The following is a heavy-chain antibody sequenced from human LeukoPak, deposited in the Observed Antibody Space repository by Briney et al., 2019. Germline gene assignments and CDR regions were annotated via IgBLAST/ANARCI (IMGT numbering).Heavy chain of an antibody. CDR2: IYSGGST. D-gene: IGHD3-22*01. V-gene: IGHV3-66*01. J-gene: IGHJ4*02. Sequence: GGSLRLSCAASGFTVSSNYMSWVRQAPGKGLEWVSVIYSGGSTYYADSVKGRFTISRDNSKNTLYLQMNSLRAEDTAVYYCARGPYNYYDSSGPDYWGQGTQVTVSS. CDR3: ARGPYNYYDSSGPDY. CDR1: GFTVSSNY.